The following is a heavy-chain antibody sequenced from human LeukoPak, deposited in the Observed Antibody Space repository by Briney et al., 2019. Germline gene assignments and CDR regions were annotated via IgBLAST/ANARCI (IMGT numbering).Heavy chain of an antibody. Sequence: PGGSLRLFCAASGFTFSRYSRNWVRQAPGKGLEWVSSISSSSYIYYADSVKGRFTISRNNAKNSLYLQMNSLRAEDTAVYYCAREGFLDWLAYDYWGQGTLVTVSS. CDR1: GFTFSRYS. V-gene: IGHV3-21*01. D-gene: IGHD3/OR15-3a*01. CDR2: ISSSSYI. CDR3: AREGFLDWLAYDY. J-gene: IGHJ4*02.